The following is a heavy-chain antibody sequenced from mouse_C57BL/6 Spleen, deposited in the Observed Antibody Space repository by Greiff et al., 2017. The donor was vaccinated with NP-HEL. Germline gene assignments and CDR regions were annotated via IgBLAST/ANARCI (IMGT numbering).Heavy chain of an antibody. CDR3: ARDGNPWYYAMDY. Sequence: QVQLQQPGAELVRPGSSVKLSCKASGYTFTSYWMDWVKQRPGQGLEWIGNIYPSDSETHYNQKFKDKATLTVDKSSSTAYMQLSSLTSEDSAVYYCARDGNPWYYAMDYWGQGTSVTVSS. V-gene: IGHV1-61*01. J-gene: IGHJ4*01. CDR1: GYTFTSYW. D-gene: IGHD2-1*01. CDR2: IYPSDSET.